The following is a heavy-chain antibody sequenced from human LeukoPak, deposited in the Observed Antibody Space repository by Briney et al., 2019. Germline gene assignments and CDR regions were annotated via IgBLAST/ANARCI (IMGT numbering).Heavy chain of an antibody. Sequence: VASVKVSCKASGYTFTSYDINWVRQATGQGLEWMGWMNPNSGNTGYAQKFQGRVTITRNTSISTAYMELSSLRSEDTAVYYCARVTSSSWYYYYYYMDVWGKGTTVTVSS. CDR3: ARVTSSSWYYYYYYMDV. V-gene: IGHV1-8*03. CDR1: GYTFTSYD. J-gene: IGHJ6*03. CDR2: MNPNSGNT. D-gene: IGHD6-13*01.